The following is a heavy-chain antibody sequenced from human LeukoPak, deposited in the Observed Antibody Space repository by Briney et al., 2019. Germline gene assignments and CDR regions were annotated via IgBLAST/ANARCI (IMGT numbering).Heavy chain of an antibody. Sequence: PSETLSLTCIVSGGSISSSSYYWGWIRQPPGKGLERFGSIYYSGSTYYNPSLKSRVTISVDTSKNQFSLKLSSVTAADTAVYYCARKATMITFGGVIAPNWFDPWGQGTLVTVSS. J-gene: IGHJ5*02. CDR2: IYYSGST. V-gene: IGHV4-39*01. D-gene: IGHD3-16*02. CDR3: ARKATMITFGGVIAPNWFDP. CDR1: GGSISSSSYY.